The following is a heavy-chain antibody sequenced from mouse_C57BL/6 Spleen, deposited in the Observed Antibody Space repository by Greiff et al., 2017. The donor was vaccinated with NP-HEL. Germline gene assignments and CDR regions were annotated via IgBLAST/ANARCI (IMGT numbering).Heavy chain of an antibody. D-gene: IGHD3-2*02. CDR1: GYTFTSYW. Sequence: QVQLQQPGAELVKPGASVKLSCKASGYTFTSYWMHWVKQRPGQGLEWIGMIHPNSGSTNYNEKFKSKATLTVDKSSSTAYMQLSSLTSEDSAVYYCARAPSDSSGYTWFAYWGQGTLVTVSA. J-gene: IGHJ3*01. CDR3: ARAPSDSSGYTWFAY. CDR2: IHPNSGST. V-gene: IGHV1-64*01.